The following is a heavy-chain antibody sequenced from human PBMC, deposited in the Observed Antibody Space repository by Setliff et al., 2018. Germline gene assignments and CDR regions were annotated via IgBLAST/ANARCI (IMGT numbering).Heavy chain of an antibody. Sequence: KPSETLSLTCSVSGASINRDYWNWIRQPPGKGLEWIGFIYYSGATTYNPSLKSRVTISVDTSKNQFSLNLNSVTAADTAVYYCARYRNYFDSSGQTQYYFDYWGQGTLVTVSS. CDR2: IYYSGAT. D-gene: IGHD3-22*01. CDR1: GASINRDY. V-gene: IGHV4-59*01. J-gene: IGHJ4*02. CDR3: ARYRNYFDSSGQTQYYFDY.